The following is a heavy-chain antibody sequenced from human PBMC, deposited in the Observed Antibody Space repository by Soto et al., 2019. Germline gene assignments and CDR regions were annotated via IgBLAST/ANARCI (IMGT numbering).Heavy chain of an antibody. V-gene: IGHV4-4*02. D-gene: IGHD3-16*01. J-gene: IGHJ5*02. Sequence: QVQLQESGPGLVKPSGTLSLTCAVSSGSISSSNWWSWVRQPPGKGLEGIGEIYHSGSANYNPSLKSRVTISVDTSNNQFSLKLSSVTAADTAVYYCARRITFGGAPNWFDPWGQGTLVTVSS. CDR1: SGSISSSNW. CDR3: ARRITFGGAPNWFDP. CDR2: IYHSGSA.